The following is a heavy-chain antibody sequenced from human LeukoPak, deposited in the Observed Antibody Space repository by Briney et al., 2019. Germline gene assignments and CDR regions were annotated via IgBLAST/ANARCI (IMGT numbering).Heavy chain of an antibody. V-gene: IGHV4-61*01. Sequence: SETLSLTCTVSGGSVSSGSYYWSWIRQPPGKGLEWIGYIYYSGSTNYNPSLKSRVTISVDTSKNQFSLKLSSVTAADTAVYYCARFEYYWFDPWGQGTLVTVSS. CDR1: GGSVSSGSYY. D-gene: IGHD6-6*01. J-gene: IGHJ5*02. CDR2: IYYSGST. CDR3: ARFEYYWFDP.